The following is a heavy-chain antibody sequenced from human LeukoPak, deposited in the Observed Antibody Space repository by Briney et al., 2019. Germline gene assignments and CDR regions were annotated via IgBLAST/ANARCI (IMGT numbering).Heavy chain of an antibody. CDR1: GYTFTSFG. CDR3: ARGLYGGVSWFDP. Sequence: ASVKVSCKASGYTFTSFGISWVRQAPGQGLEWMGWISVYNGNTNYAQKFQGRVTMTTDTSTSTAYMELRSLRSDDTALYYCARGLYGGVSWFDPWGQGTLVTVSS. V-gene: IGHV1-18*04. CDR2: ISVYNGNT. J-gene: IGHJ5*02. D-gene: IGHD4-17*01.